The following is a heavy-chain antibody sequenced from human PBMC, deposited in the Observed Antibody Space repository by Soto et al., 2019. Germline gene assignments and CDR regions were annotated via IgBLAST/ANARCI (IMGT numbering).Heavy chain of an antibody. Sequence: QVQLVQSGAEVKKPGASVKVSCKASGYTFTSYAMHWVRQAPGQRLEWMGWINAGNGNTKYSQKFQCRVTITRETSATKDYLELSSLRSEYTAVYYCAQDSANNDFWGHGSLGPVFS. CDR1: GYTFTSYA. J-gene: IGHJ4*01. V-gene: IGHV1-3*01. D-gene: IGHD3-10*01. CDR3: AQDSANNDF. CDR2: INAGNGNT.